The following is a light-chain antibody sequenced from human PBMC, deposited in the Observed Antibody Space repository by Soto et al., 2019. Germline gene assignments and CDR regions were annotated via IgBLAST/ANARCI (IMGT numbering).Light chain of an antibody. V-gene: IGLV2-14*01. Sequence: QSVLTQPASVSGSPGQSITISCTGTSSDAGGYNYVSWYQQHPGKAPKLMIYEVSNRPSGVSNRFSGSKSGNTASLTISGLQAEDEADYYCTSYTSSITYVFGTGTKLTVL. CDR3: TSYTSSITYV. CDR2: EVS. J-gene: IGLJ1*01. CDR1: SSDAGGYNY.